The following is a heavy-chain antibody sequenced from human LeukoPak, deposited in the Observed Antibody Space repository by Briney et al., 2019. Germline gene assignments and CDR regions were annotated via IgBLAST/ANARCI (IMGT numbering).Heavy chain of an antibody. V-gene: IGHV4-31*03. CDR3: ARVKFYYDSSGYPYFDY. J-gene: IGHJ4*02. CDR2: IYYSGST. D-gene: IGHD3-22*01. Sequence: SETLSLTCTVSGGSISSGGYYWSWTRQHPGKGLEWIGYIYYSGSTYYNPSLKSRVTISVDTSKNQFSLKLSSVTAADTAVYYCARVKFYYDSSGYPYFDYWGQGTLVTVSS. CDR1: GGSISSGGYY.